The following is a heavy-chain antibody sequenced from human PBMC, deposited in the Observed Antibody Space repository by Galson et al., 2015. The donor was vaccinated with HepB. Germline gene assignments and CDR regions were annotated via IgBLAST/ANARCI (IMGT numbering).Heavy chain of an antibody. CDR3: AKYRDRSGYYDPIFDY. Sequence: SLRLSCAASGFTFSSYAMSWVRLAPGKGLEWVSAISGSGTGTYFADSVKGRFTIPRDNSKNTLFLQVNSLRAEDTAVYYCAKYRDRSGYYDPIFDYWGQGTLVTVSS. CDR1: GFTFSSYA. D-gene: IGHD3-22*01. CDR2: ISGSGTGT. J-gene: IGHJ4*02. V-gene: IGHV3-23*01.